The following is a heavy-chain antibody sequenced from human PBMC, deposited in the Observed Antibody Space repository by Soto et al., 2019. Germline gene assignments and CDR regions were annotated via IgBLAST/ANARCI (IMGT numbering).Heavy chain of an antibody. CDR2: INHSGST. Sequence: SETLSLTCAVYGGSFSGYYWSWIRQPPGKGLEWIGEINHSGSTNYNPSLKSRVTISVDTSKNQFSLKLSSVTAADTAVYYCARNLYGDYGLDYWGQGTLVTVSS. CDR1: GGSFSGYY. CDR3: ARNLYGDYGLDY. V-gene: IGHV4-34*01. D-gene: IGHD4-17*01. J-gene: IGHJ4*02.